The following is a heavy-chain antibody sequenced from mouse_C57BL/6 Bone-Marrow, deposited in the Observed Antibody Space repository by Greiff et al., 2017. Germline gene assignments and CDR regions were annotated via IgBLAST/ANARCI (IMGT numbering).Heavy chain of an antibody. CDR1: GYTFTSYG. CDR2: IYIGNGYT. Sequence: EVQLQQSGAELVRPGSSVKMSCKTSGYTFTSYGINWVKQRPGQGLEWIGYIYIGNGYTEYNAKFKGKATLTSDTSSSTAYMKLSSLTSEDSAIYFCARESYSNFFAYWGQGTLVTVSA. V-gene: IGHV1-58*01. CDR3: ARESYSNFFAY. D-gene: IGHD2-5*01. J-gene: IGHJ3*01.